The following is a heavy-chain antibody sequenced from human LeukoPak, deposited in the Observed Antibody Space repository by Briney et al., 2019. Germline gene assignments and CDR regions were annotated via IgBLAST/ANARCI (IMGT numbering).Heavy chain of an antibody. CDR3: ARDSPPDY. V-gene: IGHV4-61*02. J-gene: IGHJ4*02. CDR1: GGSISSGSYY. CDR2: IYTSGST. Sequence: PSETLSPTCTVSGGSISSGSYYWSWIRQPAGKGLEWIGRIYTSGSTNYNPSLKSRVTISVDTSKNQFSLKLSSVTAADTAVYYCARDSPPDYWGQGTLVTVSS.